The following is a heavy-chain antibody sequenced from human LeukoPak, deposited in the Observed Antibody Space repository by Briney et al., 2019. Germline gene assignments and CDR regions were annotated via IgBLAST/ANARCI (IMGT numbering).Heavy chain of an antibody. J-gene: IGHJ6*02. CDR1: GGSISSGDYY. CDR2: IYYSGST. CDR3: ARQHTAMGTYYYYGMDA. Sequence: PSETLSLTCTVSGGSISSGDYYWSWIRQPPGKGLEWIGYIYYSGSTYYNPSLKSRVTISVDTSKNQFSLKLSSVTAADTAVYYCARQHTAMGTYYYYGMDAWGQGTTVTVSS. D-gene: IGHD5-18*01. V-gene: IGHV4-30-4*01.